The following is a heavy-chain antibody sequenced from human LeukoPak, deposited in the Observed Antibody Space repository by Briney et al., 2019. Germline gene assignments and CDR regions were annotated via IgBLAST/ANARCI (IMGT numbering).Heavy chain of an antibody. J-gene: IGHJ4*02. CDR2: IYSSGST. CDR1: GGSISSYY. CDR3: ARGGSSTWRIGYYFDF. D-gene: IGHD6-13*01. Sequence: SETLSLTCTVSGGSISSYYWNWIRQAPGKGLECIGFIYSSGSTNYNPSLKSRVTMSVDTSKNQFSLKLRSVTDADTAVYHCARGGSSTWRIGYYFDFWGQGTLVTVSS. V-gene: IGHV4-59*01.